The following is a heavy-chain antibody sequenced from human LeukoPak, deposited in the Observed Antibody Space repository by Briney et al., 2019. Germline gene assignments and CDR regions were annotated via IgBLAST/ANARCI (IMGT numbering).Heavy chain of an antibody. CDR2: ITTSGDTM. V-gene: IGHV3-11*01. Sequence: GGSLRLSCAASGFTFSHYYMTWIRQAPGKGLEWVSYITTSGDTMYYADSVKGRFTISRDNAKNSLYLQMNSLRAEDTAVYYCAKYSLVRGWDYWGQGTLVTVSS. CDR1: GFTFSHYY. D-gene: IGHD3-10*01. CDR3: AKYSLVRGWDY. J-gene: IGHJ4*02.